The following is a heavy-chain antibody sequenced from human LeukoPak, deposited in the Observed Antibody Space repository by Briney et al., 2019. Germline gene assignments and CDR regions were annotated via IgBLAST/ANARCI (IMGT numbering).Heavy chain of an antibody. D-gene: IGHD5/OR15-5a*01. J-gene: IGHJ5*02. CDR1: GFTFSDYY. V-gene: IGHV3-11*01. Sequence: GGSLRLPCAASGFTFSDYYMSWIRQAPGKGLEWVSYISSSGSTIYYADSVKGRFTISRDNAKNSLYLQMNSLRAEDTAVYYCARHIVSPSNWFDPWGQGTLVTVSS. CDR2: ISSSGSTI. CDR3: ARHIVSPSNWFDP.